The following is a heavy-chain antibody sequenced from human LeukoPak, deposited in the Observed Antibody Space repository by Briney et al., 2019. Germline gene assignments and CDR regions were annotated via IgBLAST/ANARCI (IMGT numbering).Heavy chain of an antibody. V-gene: IGHV1-69*13. CDR1: GGTFSSYA. CDR2: IIPIFGTA. D-gene: IGHD1-26*01. CDR3: ARDIGSYSGSP. Sequence: GASVKVSCKASGGTFSSYAISWVRQAPGQGLEWMGGIIPIFGTANYAQKFQGRVTITADESTSTAYMELSSLTSEDTAVYYCARDIGSYSGSPWGQGTLVTVSS. J-gene: IGHJ5*02.